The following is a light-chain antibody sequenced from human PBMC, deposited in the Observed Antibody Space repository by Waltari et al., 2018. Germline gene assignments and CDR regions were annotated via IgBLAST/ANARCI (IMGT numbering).Light chain of an antibody. J-gene: IGKJ1*01. CDR2: DAS. CDR3: QQYNRFSP. CDR1: EAINKW. Sequence: DTQLSQFPSPLAASVGHRVTITCRAREAINKWLAWYQQKPGKAPKVLIYDASTLQSGVPSRFSGSGSGTEFTLTIDSLQPDDFATYYCQQYNRFSPFGQGTNVEVK. V-gene: IGKV1-5*01.